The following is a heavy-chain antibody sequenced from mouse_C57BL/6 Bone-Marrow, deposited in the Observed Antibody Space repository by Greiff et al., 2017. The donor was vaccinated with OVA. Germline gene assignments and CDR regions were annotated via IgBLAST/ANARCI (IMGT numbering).Heavy chain of an antibody. CDR2: IYPGSGNT. Sequence: QVQLQQSGPELVKPGASVKISCKASGYSFTSYYIHWVKQRPGQGLEWIGWIYPGSGNTKYNEKFKGKATLTADTSSSTAYMQLSSLTSEDSAVYYCARGRGLLRYFDYWGQGTTLTVSS. D-gene: IGHD2-3*01. CDR1: GYSFTSYY. V-gene: IGHV1-66*01. J-gene: IGHJ2*01. CDR3: ARGRGLLRYFDY.